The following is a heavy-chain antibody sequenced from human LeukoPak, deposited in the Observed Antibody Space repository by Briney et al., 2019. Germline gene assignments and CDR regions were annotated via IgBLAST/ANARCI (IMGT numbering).Heavy chain of an antibody. Sequence: PGGSLRLSCAASGFTFSSYAMSWVPQAPGKGLEWVSAISGSGGSTYYADSVKGRFTISRDNSKNTLYLQMNSLRGEDTAVYYCAKDHGFRVVVAELNDAFYIWGQGTMVTVSS. D-gene: IGHD2-15*01. J-gene: IGHJ3*02. CDR2: ISGSGGST. V-gene: IGHV3-23*01. CDR3: AKDHGFRVVVAELNDAFYI. CDR1: GFTFSSYA.